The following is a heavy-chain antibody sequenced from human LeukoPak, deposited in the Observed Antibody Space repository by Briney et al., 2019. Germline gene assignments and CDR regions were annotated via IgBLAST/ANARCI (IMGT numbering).Heavy chain of an antibody. CDR1: GFTFSSYA. D-gene: IGHD1-26*01. Sequence: AGGSLRLSCAASGFTFSSYAMHWVRQAPGKGLEWVAVISYDGSNKYYADSVKGRFTISRDNSKNTLYLQMNSLRAEDTAVYYCARVGSYFDYWGQGTLDTVSS. CDR3: ARVGSYFDY. V-gene: IGHV3-30-3*01. J-gene: IGHJ4*02. CDR2: ISYDGSNK.